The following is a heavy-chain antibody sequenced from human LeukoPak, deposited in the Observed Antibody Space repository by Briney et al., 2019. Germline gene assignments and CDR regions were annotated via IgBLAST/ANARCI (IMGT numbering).Heavy chain of an antibody. CDR1: GFTFDDYA. D-gene: IGHD3-9*01. CDR3: TKDSNYAILTGYPPRFDP. Sequence: GGSLRLSCAASGFTFDDYAMHWVRQAPGKGLEWVSGISWSSGNIAYADSVKGRFTISRDNAKNSLYLQMNSLRAEDTALYYCTKDSNYAILTGYPPRFDPWGQGTLVTVSS. V-gene: IGHV3-9*01. CDR2: ISWSSGNI. J-gene: IGHJ5*02.